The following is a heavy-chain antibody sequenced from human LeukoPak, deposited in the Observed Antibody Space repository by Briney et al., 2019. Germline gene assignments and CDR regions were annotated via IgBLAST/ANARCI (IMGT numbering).Heavy chain of an antibody. CDR2: IYSGGST. J-gene: IGHJ4*02. CDR3: ARDGWIAAAGY. D-gene: IGHD6-13*01. V-gene: IGHV3-66*02. CDR1: GFTVSSNY. Sequence: GGSLRLSCAASGFTVSSNYVSWVRQAPGKGLEWVSVIYSGGSTYYADSVKGRFTISRDNSKNTLYLQMNSLRAEDTAVYYCARDGWIAAAGYWGQGTLVTVSS.